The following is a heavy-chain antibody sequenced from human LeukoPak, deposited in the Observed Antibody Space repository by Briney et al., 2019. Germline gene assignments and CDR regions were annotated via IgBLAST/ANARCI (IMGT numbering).Heavy chain of an antibody. CDR3: AKDEGEEYCSGGSCYRYNWFDP. CDR1: GFTFSSYG. Sequence: PGGSLRLSCAASGFTFSSYGMHWVRQAPGKGLEWVAVISYDGGNKYYADSVKGRFTISRDNSKNTLYLQMNSLRAEDTAVYYCAKDEGEEYCSGGSCYRYNWFDPWGQGTLVTVSS. D-gene: IGHD2-15*01. V-gene: IGHV3-30*18. CDR2: ISYDGGNK. J-gene: IGHJ5*02.